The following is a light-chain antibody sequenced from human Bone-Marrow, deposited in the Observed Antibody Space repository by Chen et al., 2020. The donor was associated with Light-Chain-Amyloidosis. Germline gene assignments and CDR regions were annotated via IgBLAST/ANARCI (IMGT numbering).Light chain of an antibody. CDR1: NIGSTS. V-gene: IGLV3-21*01. J-gene: IGLJ2*01. CDR3: QAWDSSVV. Sequence: SYVLTQSSSVSVAPGQTATIACGGNNIGSTSVHWYQQKPGQSPVLVIYQDSKRPSGIPERFSGSNSGNTATLTISGTQAMDEADYYCQAWDSSVVFGGGTKLTVL. CDR2: QDS.